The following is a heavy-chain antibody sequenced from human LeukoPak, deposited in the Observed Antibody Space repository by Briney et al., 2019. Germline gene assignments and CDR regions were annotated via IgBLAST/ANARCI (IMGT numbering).Heavy chain of an antibody. J-gene: IGHJ4*02. CDR1: GFTFSSYS. Sequence: GGSLRLSCAASGFTFSSYSMNWVRQAPGKGLEWVANIKQDGTEKYYVDSVKGRFTISRDNAKNTLYLQMNSLRAEDTAVYYCAKGDPPTAYCGGDCYSFGYWGQGTLVTISS. V-gene: IGHV3-7*03. CDR3: AKGDPPTAYCGGDCYSFGY. D-gene: IGHD2-21*02. CDR2: IKQDGTEK.